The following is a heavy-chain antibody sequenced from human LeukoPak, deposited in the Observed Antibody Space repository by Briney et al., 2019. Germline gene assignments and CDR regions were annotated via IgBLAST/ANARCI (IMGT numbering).Heavy chain of an antibody. CDR2: ISAYNGNT. Sequence: SVTVSCKSSGYTFTSYGMSWLRQAPGQALEGMGWISAYNGNTNYAQKLQGRLTMTTDTSSHADYMELNRLSACDTPVYYCVRSLTGGDYCVISGYDEFVSWGERTLVTVSS. CDR3: VRSLTGGDYCVISGYDEFVS. V-gene: IGHV1-18*01. J-gene: IGHJ5*02. CDR1: GYTFTSYG. D-gene: IGHD3-22*01.